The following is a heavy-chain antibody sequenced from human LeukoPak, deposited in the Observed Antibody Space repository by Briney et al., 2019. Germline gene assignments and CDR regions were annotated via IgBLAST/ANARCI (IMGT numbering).Heavy chain of an antibody. CDR2: ISAYNGNT. CDR1: GYTFTSYG. CDR3: ARNYYGSGSSRYNWFDP. Sequence: GASVKVSCKASGYTFTSYGISWVRQAPGQGLEWMGWISAYNGNTNYAQKLQGRVTMTTDTSTSTAYMELRSLRSDDTAVYYCARNYYGSGSSRYNWFDPWGQGTLVTVSS. J-gene: IGHJ5*02. D-gene: IGHD3-10*01. V-gene: IGHV1-18*01.